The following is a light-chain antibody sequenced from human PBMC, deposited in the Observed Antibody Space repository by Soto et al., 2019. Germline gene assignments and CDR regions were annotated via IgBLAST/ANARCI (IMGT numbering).Light chain of an antibody. V-gene: IGLV2-14*01. CDR1: NSDSGDYKD. J-gene: IGLJ1*01. Sequence: QSALTQPASVSGSPGQSITISCTGTNSDSGDYKDVSWYQQHPGKAPTLLIYEVTYRPSGVSNRFSGSKSGNTASLTISGHQADYEADYYCSSYTTSSTVFGTGTKLTVL. CDR2: EVT. CDR3: SSYTTSSTV.